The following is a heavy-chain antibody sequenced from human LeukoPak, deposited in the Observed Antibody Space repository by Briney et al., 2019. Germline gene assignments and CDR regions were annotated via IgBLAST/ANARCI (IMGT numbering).Heavy chain of an antibody. CDR2: ISGSGGST. J-gene: IGHJ4*02. V-gene: IGHV3-23*01. Sequence: GGSLRLSCAASGFTFSSYAMSWVRQAPGKGLEWVSAISGSGGSTYYADSVKGRFTISRDNSKNTLYLQMNSLRAEDTAVYYCARETGVVITGPSDYWGQGTLVTVSS. D-gene: IGHD3-3*01. CDR1: GFTFSSYA. CDR3: ARETGVVITGPSDY.